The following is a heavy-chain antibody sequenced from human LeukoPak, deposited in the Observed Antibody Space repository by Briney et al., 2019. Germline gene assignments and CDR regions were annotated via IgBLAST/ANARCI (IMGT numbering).Heavy chain of an antibody. CDR1: GGSISSYY. J-gene: IGHJ6*03. V-gene: IGHV4-59*08. Sequence: SETLSLTCTISGGSISSYYWSWIRQPPGKGLEWIGYIYYTGSTNHNPSLKSRVTISVDTSKNQFSLKLSSVTAADTAVYYCASIDHPVDTATVTYHYYMDVWGKGTTVTVSS. D-gene: IGHD5-18*01. CDR3: ASIDHPVDTATVTYHYYMDV. CDR2: IYYTGST.